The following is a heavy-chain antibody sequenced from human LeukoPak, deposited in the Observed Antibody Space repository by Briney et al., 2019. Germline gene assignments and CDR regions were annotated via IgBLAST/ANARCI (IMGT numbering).Heavy chain of an antibody. CDR2: IKSKTDGGTT. V-gene: IGHV3-15*01. CDR1: GFTFSSYE. CDR3: TTAGYDYVWGVISYFDY. J-gene: IGHJ4*02. D-gene: IGHD3-16*01. Sequence: NPGGSLRLSCAASGFTFSSYEMNWVRQAPGKGLEWVGRIKSKTDGGTTDYAAPVKGRFTISRDDSKNTLYLQMNSLKTEDTAVYYCTTAGYDYVWGVISYFDYWGQGTLVTVSS.